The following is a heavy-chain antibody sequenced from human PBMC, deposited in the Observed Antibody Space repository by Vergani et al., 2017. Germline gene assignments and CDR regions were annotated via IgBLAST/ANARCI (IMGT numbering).Heavy chain of an antibody. D-gene: IGHD3-16*01. V-gene: IGHV3-30*02. Sequence: QVQLVESGGGVVQRGGSLRLSCATSGFTLSNYDMQWIRQGPGKGLEFVAFIQFDGSNQYYADSVKGRFTLSRDFSKNTLYLQMNSLRTDDTATYYCAKNFRGWGSDDWGKGTQVIVSS. CDR2: IQFDGSNQ. CDR1: GFTLSNYD. CDR3: AKNFRGWGSDD. J-gene: IGHJ4*02.